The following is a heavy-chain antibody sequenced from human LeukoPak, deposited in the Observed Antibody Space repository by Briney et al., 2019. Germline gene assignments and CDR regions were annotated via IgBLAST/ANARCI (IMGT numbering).Heavy chain of an antibody. CDR3: ARVLFAYYYDSSEHYFDY. J-gene: IGHJ4*02. Sequence: PGGSLRLSCAASGFTFSSYTMNWVRQAPGKGLEWVSSISNRGSYIYYADSMKGRFTISRDNAKNSLYLQMNSLRAEDTAVYYCARVLFAYYYDSSEHYFDYWGQGTLVTVSS. V-gene: IGHV3-21*01. CDR2: ISNRGSYI. CDR1: GFTFSSYT. D-gene: IGHD3-22*01.